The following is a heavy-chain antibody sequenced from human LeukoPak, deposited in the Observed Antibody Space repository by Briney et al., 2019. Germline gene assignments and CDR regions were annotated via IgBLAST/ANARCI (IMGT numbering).Heavy chain of an antibody. CDR2: ISWNSGSI. J-gene: IGHJ4*02. D-gene: IGHD2-2*01. Sequence: GGSLRLSCAASGFTFDDYAMHWVRQAPGEGLEWVSGISWNSGSIGYADSVKGRFTISRDNAKNSLYLQMNSLRAEDTALYYCAKDLHDIVVVPAAMDYWGQGTLVTVSS. V-gene: IGHV3-9*01. CDR1: GFTFDDYA. CDR3: AKDLHDIVVVPAAMDY.